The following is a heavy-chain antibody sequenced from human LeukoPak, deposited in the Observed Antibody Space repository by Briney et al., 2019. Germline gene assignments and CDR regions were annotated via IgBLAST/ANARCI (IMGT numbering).Heavy chain of an antibody. CDR2: ISASGYNT. CDR1: GFSFSSYA. V-gene: IGHV3-23*01. J-gene: IGHJ4*02. D-gene: IGHD4/OR15-4a*01. Sequence: PGGSLRLSCEASGFSFSSYAMSWVRQSPGKGLEWVSLISASGYNTYYAGSVKGRFTISRDNSKNTLNLQMNGLRAEDTALYYCAKEIYDYALDFWGQGALVTVSS. CDR3: AKEIYDYALDF.